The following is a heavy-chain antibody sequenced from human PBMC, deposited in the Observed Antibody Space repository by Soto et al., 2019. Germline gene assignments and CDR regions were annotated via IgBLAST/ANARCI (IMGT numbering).Heavy chain of an antibody. CDR2: IYYSGGT. CDR1: GGALSSGGYF. CDR3: TREQSEDNYFDP. Sequence: ETLSLTCAVSGGALSSGGYFYTWVRQPPGKGLEWLGYIYYSGGTNYNPSLKSRVTISLDKSKSQFSLRLISVTAADTAVYYCTREQSEDNYFDPWGQGTLVTVYS. V-gene: IGHV4-61*08. J-gene: IGHJ5*02. D-gene: IGHD6-19*01.